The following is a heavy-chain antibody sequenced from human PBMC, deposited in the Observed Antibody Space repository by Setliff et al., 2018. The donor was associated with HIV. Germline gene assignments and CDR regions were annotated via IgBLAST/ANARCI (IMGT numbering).Heavy chain of an antibody. CDR2: INHSGST. CDR3: ARGLRSSTYYYYYYMDV. J-gene: IGHJ6*03. D-gene: IGHD6-6*01. CDR1: GGSFSGYY. Sequence: PSETLSLTCAVYGGSFSGYYWSWIRQPPGKGLEWIGEINHSGSTNYNPSLKSRVTISVDTSKNQFSLTVNSVTAADTAVYYCARGLRSSTYYYYYYMDVWGKGTTVTVSS. V-gene: IGHV4-34*01.